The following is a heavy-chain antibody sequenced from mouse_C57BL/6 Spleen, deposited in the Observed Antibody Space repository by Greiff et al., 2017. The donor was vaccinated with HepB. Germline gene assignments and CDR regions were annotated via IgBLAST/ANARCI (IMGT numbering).Heavy chain of an antibody. V-gene: IGHV2-2*01. D-gene: IGHD1-1*01. CDR3: ATPYYYGSSRYAMDY. CDR1: GFSLTSYC. Sequence: VQLQESGPGLVQPSQSLSITCTVSGFSLTSYCVHWVRQSPGKGLEWLGVIWSGGSTDYNAAFISRLSISKDNSKSQVFFKMNSLQADDTAIYYCATPYYYGSSRYAMDYWGQGTSVTVSS. CDR2: IWSGGST. J-gene: IGHJ4*01.